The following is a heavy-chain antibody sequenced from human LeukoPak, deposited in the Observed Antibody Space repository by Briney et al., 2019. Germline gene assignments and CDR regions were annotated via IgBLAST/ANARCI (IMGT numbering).Heavy chain of an antibody. CDR3: ARRRGWGRDSDY. J-gene: IGHJ4*02. Sequence: SETLSLTCAVYGGSFSGYYWSWIRQPPGKGLEWIGEINHSGSTNYNPSLKSRVTISVDTSKNQFSLKLSSVTAADTAVYYCARRRGWGRDSDYWGQGTLVTVSS. D-gene: IGHD7-27*01. V-gene: IGHV4-34*01. CDR2: INHSGST. CDR1: GGSFSGYY.